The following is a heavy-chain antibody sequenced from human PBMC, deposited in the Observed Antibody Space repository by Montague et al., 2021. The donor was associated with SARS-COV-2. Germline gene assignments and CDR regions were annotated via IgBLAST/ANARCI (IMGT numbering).Heavy chain of an antibody. V-gene: IGHV4-34*01. CDR1: GGSFSGYY. CDR3: ARRSGCSGGSCYADWYPYYNYGRAA. J-gene: IGHJ6*02. D-gene: IGHD2-15*01. CDR2: INNSGST. Sequence: SETLSLTCAVYGGSFSGYYWSWIRQPPGKGLEWNGEINNSGSTNYNPSLKSRVTISVDTSKNQFSLKLSSVTAADTAVCYCARRSGCSGGSCYADWYPYYNYGRAAWGQGTTVTVSS.